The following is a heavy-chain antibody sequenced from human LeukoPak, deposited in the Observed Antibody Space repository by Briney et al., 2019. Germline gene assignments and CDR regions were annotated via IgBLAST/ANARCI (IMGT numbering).Heavy chain of an antibody. D-gene: IGHD7-27*01. J-gene: IGHJ4*02. CDR1: GGSFSGYY. V-gene: IGHV4-34*01. CDR3: ASGADAFETSGDYFDY. Sequence: PSETLSLTCAVYGGSFSGYYWSWIRQPPGKGLEWIGEINHSGSTNYNPSLKSRVTISVDTSKNQVSLKVTSVTAADTAVYYCASGADAFETSGDYFDYWGQGTLVTVSS. CDR2: INHSGST.